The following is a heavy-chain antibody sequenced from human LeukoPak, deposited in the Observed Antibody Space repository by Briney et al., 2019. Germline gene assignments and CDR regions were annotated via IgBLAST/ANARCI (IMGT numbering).Heavy chain of an antibody. CDR2: KYNSGST. J-gene: IGHJ4*02. CDR1: GGSVSSYY. CDR3: ASHSGYDYFDY. D-gene: IGHD5-12*01. Sequence: SETLSLTCAVSGGSVSSYYWSWIRQPPGKGLEWIGYKYNSGSTNYNPSLKSRVTISVDTSKNQFSLKLSSVTAADTAVYYCASHSGYDYFDYWGQGTLVTVSS. V-gene: IGHV4-59*02.